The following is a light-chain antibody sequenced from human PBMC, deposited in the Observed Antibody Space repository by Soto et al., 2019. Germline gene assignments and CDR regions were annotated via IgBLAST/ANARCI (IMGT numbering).Light chain of an antibody. V-gene: IGKV3-20*01. J-gene: IGKJ3*01. CDR1: QSIASSY. Sequence: ELVLTQSPGTLSLSPGERATLSCRASQSIASSYLAWYQQRPGQAPRLLVSGTSTRATGIPDRFGGSGSGTDFSLTISRLEPEDVAVYYCQHCGTSPFTFGPGTKVHIK. CDR2: GTS. CDR3: QHCGTSPFT.